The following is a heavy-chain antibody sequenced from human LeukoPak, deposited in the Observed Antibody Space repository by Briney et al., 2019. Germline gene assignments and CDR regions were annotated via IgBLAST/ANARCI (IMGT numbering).Heavy chain of an antibody. CDR1: GFTFNTYT. Sequence: GGSLRLSCKVSGFTFNTYTMNWVRQAPGKGLEWVSSISSSSSYIYYADSVKGRFTISRDNAKNSLYLQMNSLRAEDTAVYYCARLRRGSGWYFDYWGQGTLVTVSS. CDR3: ARLRRGSGWYFDY. CDR2: ISSSSSYI. V-gene: IGHV3-21*01. J-gene: IGHJ4*02. D-gene: IGHD6-19*01.